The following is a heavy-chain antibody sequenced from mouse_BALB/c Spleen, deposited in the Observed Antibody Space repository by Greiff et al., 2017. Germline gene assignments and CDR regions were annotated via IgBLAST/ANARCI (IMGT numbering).Heavy chain of an antibody. Sequence: EVQLQESGGDLVKPGGSLKLSCPASGFTFSSYGMSWVRQTPDKRLEWVATISSGGSYTYYPDSVKGRFTISRDNAKNTLYLQMSSLKSEDTAMYYCARLGAGKDYYYAMDYWGQGTSVTVSS. CDR2: ISSGGSYT. CDR3: ARLGAGKDYYYAMDY. D-gene: IGHD3-3*01. J-gene: IGHJ4*01. V-gene: IGHV5-6*01. CDR1: GFTFSSYG.